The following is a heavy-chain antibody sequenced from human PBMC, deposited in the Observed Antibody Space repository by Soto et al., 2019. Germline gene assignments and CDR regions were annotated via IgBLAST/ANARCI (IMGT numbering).Heavy chain of an antibody. V-gene: IGHV1-3*01. D-gene: IGHD2-15*01. CDR1: GYTFTRYT. J-gene: IGHJ5*02. CDR3: ARGIATGQLDP. Sequence: ASVKVSCKASGYTFTRYTMNWVRQAPGQRLEWMGWINPDNGNTKSSQKFQDRVIITRDTSASAAYMDLSSLRSEDTAVYYCARGIATGQLDPWGQGTLVTVSS. CDR2: INPDNGNT.